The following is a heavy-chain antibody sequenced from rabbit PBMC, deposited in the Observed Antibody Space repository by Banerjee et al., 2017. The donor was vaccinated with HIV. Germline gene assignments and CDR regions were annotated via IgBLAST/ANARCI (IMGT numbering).Heavy chain of an antibody. CDR3: ARDYDYNGWNL. Sequence: QSLEESGGDLVKPGASLTLTCTASGFSFSYYYMFWVRQAPGKGLEWIGCINTGSGSAYYASWAKGRFTISKTSSTTVTLQMTSLTAADTATYFCARDYDYNGWNLWGQGTLVTVS. V-gene: IGHV1S40*01. CDR2: INTGSGSA. CDR1: GFSFSYYY. J-gene: IGHJ4*01. D-gene: IGHD4-1*01.